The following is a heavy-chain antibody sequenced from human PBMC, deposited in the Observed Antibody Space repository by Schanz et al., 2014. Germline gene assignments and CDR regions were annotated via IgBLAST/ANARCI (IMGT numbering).Heavy chain of an antibody. CDR1: GASISFYD. CDR3: ARQGDVYRLDY. D-gene: IGHD1-26*01. V-gene: IGHV4-59*08. CDR2: IYHSGSP. J-gene: IGHJ4*02. Sequence: QVQLQESGPGLVKPSETLSLTCTVSGASISFYDWNWIRQSPGKGLEWIGYIYHSGSPIYNPSLQSRVPISIHTSKNHFSLKRESVTAADTAMYFCARQGDVYRLDYWGQGTLVTVTS.